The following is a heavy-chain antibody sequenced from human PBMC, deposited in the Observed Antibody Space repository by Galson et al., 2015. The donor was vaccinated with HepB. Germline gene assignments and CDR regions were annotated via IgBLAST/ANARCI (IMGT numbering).Heavy chain of an antibody. CDR1: GGSISSGGYS. V-gene: IGHV4-30-2*01. J-gene: IGHJ2*01. Sequence: LSLTCAVSGGSISSGGYSWSWIRQPPGKGLEWIGYIYHSGSTYYNPSLKSRVTISVDRSKNQFSLKLSSVTAADTAVYYCARVSGGRKGIWYFDLWGRGTLVTVSS. CDR2: IYHSGST. CDR3: ARVSGGRKGIWYFDL.